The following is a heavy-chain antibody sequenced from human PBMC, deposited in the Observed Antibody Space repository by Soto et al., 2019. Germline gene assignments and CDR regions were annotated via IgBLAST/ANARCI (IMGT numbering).Heavy chain of an antibody. CDR1: GYTFTGYY. J-gene: IGHJ3*02. D-gene: IGHD3-16*01. CDR3: ARDKSYTSVTNADAFDI. Sequence: GASVKVSCKASGYTFTGYYMHWVRQAPGQRLEWMGWINPNSGGTNYAQKFQGWVAMTRDTSISTAYMELSRLRSDDTAVYYCARDKSYTSVTNADAFDIWGQGTMVTVSS. CDR2: INPNSGGT. V-gene: IGHV1-2*04.